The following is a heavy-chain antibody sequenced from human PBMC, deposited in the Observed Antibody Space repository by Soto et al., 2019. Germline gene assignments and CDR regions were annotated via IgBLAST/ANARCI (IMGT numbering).Heavy chain of an antibody. J-gene: IGHJ6*02. V-gene: IGHV3-11*01. D-gene: IGHD3-10*01. CDR3: ARDTITMVRGVSFYYYGMDV. CDR2: ISSSGSTI. CDR1: GFTFSDYY. Sequence: PGGSLRLSCAASGFTFSDYYMSWIRQAPGKGLEWVSYISSSGSTIYYADSVKGRFTISRDNAKNSLYLQMNSLSAEDTAVYYCARDTITMVRGVSFYYYGMDVWGQGTTVTVSS.